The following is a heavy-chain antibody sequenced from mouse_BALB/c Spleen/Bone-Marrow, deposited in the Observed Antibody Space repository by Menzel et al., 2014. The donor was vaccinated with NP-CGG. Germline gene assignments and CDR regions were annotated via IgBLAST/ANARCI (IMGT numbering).Heavy chain of an antibody. CDR2: IDPANGNT. CDR1: GFNIKDTY. V-gene: IGHV14-3*02. J-gene: IGHJ3*01. CDR3: ARLTGGPGGFAY. Sequence: VQLQQSGAELVKPGASVKLSCTASGFNIKDTYMHWVKQRPEQGLEWIGRIDPANGNTKYDPKFQGKATITADTSSNPAHPQVRRPATGDHAVYFRARLTGGPGGFAYWGQGTLVTVSA.